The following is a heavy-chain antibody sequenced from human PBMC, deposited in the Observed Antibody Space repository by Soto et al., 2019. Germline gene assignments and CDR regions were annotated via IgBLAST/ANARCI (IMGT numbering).Heavy chain of an antibody. V-gene: IGHV4-39*01. CDR2: ISYGGST. J-gene: IGHJ5*02. CDR3: ARHPSDFWFDP. D-gene: IGHD2-21*02. Sequence: SETLSLTCPVSGGYLNSGGYCWSWIRQHPGKGLDWIGCISYGGSTSYNPSLKSRVTVSVDTSKNQFSLKLSSVTAADTAVYYCARHPSDFWFDPWGQGTLVTVSS. CDR1: GGYLNSGGYC.